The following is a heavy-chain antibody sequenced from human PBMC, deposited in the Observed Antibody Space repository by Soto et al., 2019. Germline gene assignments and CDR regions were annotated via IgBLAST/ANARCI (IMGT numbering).Heavy chain of an antibody. Sequence: EVQLVETGGGLIQPGGSLRLSCAASGFTVSSNYMSWVRQAPGKGLEWVSVIYSGGSTYYADSVKGRFTISRDNSKNTLYLQMNSLRAEDTAVYYCARGGRYSYGYGCYFDYWGQGTLVTVSS. CDR1: GFTVSSNY. D-gene: IGHD5-18*01. CDR3: ARGGRYSYGYGCYFDY. J-gene: IGHJ4*02. CDR2: IYSGGST. V-gene: IGHV3-53*02.